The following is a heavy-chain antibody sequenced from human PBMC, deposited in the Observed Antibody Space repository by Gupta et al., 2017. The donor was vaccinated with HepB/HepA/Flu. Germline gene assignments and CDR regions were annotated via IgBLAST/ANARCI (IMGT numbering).Heavy chain of an antibody. J-gene: IGHJ4*02. CDR1: GFTFINAW. CDR2: IKSKNDGGTA. Sequence: EVQLVESGGGFVKPGESLRLSCAASGFTFINAWMTWVRQAPGKGLEWVGRIKSKNDGGTAEYAAPVKGRFTISRDDSKNTLYLQINSLKTEDTAVYYCATYDCWSGYYYTEGFDYWGQGTLVTVSS. CDR3: ATYDCWSGYYYTEGFDY. D-gene: IGHD3-3*01. V-gene: IGHV3-15*01.